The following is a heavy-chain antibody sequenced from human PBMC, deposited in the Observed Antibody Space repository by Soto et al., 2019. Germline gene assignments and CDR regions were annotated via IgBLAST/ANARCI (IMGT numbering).Heavy chain of an antibody. Sequence: EVQLVESGGGLVQPGGSLRLSCATSGFTFNTYWMNWVRQAPGKGLEWVANIKHDGSEKYYMDSVKGRFTISRDNAKNSLYLQMNSLRAEDTAVYYCARGGYGDYDYSFDYWGLGTLVTVSS. CDR2: IKHDGSEK. V-gene: IGHV3-7*01. J-gene: IGHJ4*02. CDR3: ARGGYGDYDYSFDY. CDR1: GFTFNTYW. D-gene: IGHD5-12*01.